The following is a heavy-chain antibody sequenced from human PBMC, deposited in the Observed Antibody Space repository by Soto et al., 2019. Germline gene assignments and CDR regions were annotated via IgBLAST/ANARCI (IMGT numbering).Heavy chain of an antibody. J-gene: IGHJ4*02. CDR3: AHKGPEDWPLDY. CDR1: GFSLSTSGVG. D-gene: IGHD3-9*01. CDR2: IYWDDSK. V-gene: IGHV2-5*02. Sequence: KESGPTLVRPTQTLTLTCAFSGFSLSTSGVGVGWIRQPPGKALEWLAVIYWDDSKHYSPSLRSRLTITKDTSKNQVVLTMTNMDPMDTGIYYCAHKGPEDWPLDYWGQGTLVTVSS.